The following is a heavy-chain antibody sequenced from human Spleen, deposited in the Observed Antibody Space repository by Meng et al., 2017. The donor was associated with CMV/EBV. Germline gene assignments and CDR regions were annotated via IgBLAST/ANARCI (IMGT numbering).Heavy chain of an antibody. J-gene: IGHJ5*02. CDR3: LTDGA. Sequence: ASVKVSCKVSGYSLTELSMQWVRQAPGQGLEWMGLIKPSGGDTNYAQNFQGRVTMTRDTSISTAYMELSRLRSDNTAVYYCLTDGALGQGTLVTVSS. CDR1: GYSLTELS. V-gene: IGHV1-2*02. D-gene: IGHD2-21*02. CDR2: IKPSGGDT.